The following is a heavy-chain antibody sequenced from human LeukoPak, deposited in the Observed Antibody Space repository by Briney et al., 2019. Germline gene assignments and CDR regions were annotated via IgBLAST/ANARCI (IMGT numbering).Heavy chain of an antibody. J-gene: IGHJ3*02. V-gene: IGHV3-53*01. D-gene: IGHD2-2*03. Sequence: PGGSLRLSCAASGFTVSSNYMTWVRQAPGKGLEWVSVIYSRGSTYYADSVKGRFTISRDNSKNTLYLQMNSLRAEDTAVYYCARDRIGLDAFDIWGQGTMVTVSS. CDR3: ARDRIGLDAFDI. CDR2: IYSRGST. CDR1: GFTVSSNY.